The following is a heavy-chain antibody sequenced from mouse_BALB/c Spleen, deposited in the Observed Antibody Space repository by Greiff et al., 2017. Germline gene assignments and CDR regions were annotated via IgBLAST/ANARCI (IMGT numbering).Heavy chain of an antibody. D-gene: IGHD3-3*01. V-gene: IGHV5-6*01. CDR1: GFTFSSYG. CDR3: ARHKVGQGPFDY. Sequence: EVHLVESGGDLVKPGGSLKLSCAASGFTFSSYGMSWVRQTPDKRLEWVATISSGGSYTYYPDSVKGRFTISRDNAKNTLYLQMSSLKSEDTAMYYCARHKVGQGPFDYWGQGTTLTVSS. J-gene: IGHJ2*01. CDR2: ISSGGSYT.